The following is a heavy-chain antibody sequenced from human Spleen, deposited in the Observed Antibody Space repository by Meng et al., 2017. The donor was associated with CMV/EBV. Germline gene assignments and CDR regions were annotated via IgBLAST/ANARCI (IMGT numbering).Heavy chain of an antibody. J-gene: IGHJ5*02. V-gene: IGHV1-2*02. D-gene: IGHD3-3*01. CDR1: GGTFSSYA. CDR2: INPNNGGT. CDR3: ARDHDFWSGSSP. Sequence: ASVKVSCKASGGTFSSYAISWVRQAPGQGLEWMGWINPNNGGTNYAQKFQGRVTMTRDTSINTAYMELSRLRSDDTAVYYCARDHDFWSGSSPWGQGTLVTVSS.